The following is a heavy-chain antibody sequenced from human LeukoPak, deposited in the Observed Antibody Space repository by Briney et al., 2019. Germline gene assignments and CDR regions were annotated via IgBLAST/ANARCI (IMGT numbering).Heavy chain of an antibody. CDR3: SRGYRENGFDF. V-gene: IGHV3-21*01. J-gene: IGHJ4*02. CDR2: ISPSSHAI. CDR1: GFTFSSYA. D-gene: IGHD1-1*01. Sequence: GGSLRLSCAASGFTFSSYAMSWVRQAPGRGLEWVSSISPSSHAIFDADSVKGRFTIFRDNAENSLFLQMNSLRAQDTAVYYCSRGYRENGFDFWGQGTLVTVSS.